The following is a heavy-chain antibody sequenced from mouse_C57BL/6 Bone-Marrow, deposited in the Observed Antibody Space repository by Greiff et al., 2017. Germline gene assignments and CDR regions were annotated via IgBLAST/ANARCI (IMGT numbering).Heavy chain of an antibody. V-gene: IGHV5-6*02. CDR2: ISSGGSYT. Sequence: DVMLVESGGDLVKPGGSLKLSCAASGFTFSSYGMSWVRQTPDKRLEWVATISSGGSYTYYPDSVKGRFTISRGNAKNTLYLQMSSLKSEDTAMYYCARRYYGSSYDYAMDYWGQGTSVTVSS. CDR3: ARRYYGSSYDYAMDY. D-gene: IGHD1-1*01. J-gene: IGHJ4*01. CDR1: GFTFSSYG.